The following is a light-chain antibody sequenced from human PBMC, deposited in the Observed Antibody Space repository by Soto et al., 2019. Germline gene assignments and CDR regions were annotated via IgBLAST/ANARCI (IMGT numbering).Light chain of an antibody. CDR3: SSYGGSNNYV. Sequence: SALTQPPSASGSPGQSVTISCTGTSSDVGRYIYVSWYQQHPGKAPKIIMYEVSKRPSGVPDRFSGSKSGNTASLTVSGLQAEDEADYYCSSYGGSNNYVFGTGTKVTVL. J-gene: IGLJ1*01. CDR1: SSDVGRYIY. CDR2: EVS. V-gene: IGLV2-8*01.